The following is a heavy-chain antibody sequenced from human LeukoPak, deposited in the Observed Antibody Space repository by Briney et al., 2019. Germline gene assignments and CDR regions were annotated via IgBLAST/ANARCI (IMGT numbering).Heavy chain of an antibody. V-gene: IGHV3-23*01. D-gene: IGHD6-19*01. CDR2: ISGSGDNT. CDR1: GFTFSSYA. Sequence: GGSLRLSCAASGFTFSSYAMSWVRQAPGKGLEWVSGISGSGDNTYYADSVKGRFTISRDNSKNTLYLQMNSLRAEDTAVYYCAKGPSHSSGWYVGYWGQGTLVTVSS. CDR3: AKGPSHSSGWYVGY. J-gene: IGHJ4*02.